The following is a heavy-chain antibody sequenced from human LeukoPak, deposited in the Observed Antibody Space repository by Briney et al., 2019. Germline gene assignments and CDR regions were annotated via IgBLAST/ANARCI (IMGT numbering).Heavy chain of an antibody. D-gene: IGHD1-26*01. Sequence: GGSLRLSCAASGFTFSSYGMHWVRQAPGKGLEWVAFIRYDGSNKYYADSVKGRFTISRDNSKNTLYLQMNSLRAEDTAVYYCARAGWWELPRSAFDIWGQGTMVTVSS. J-gene: IGHJ3*02. CDR2: IRYDGSNK. V-gene: IGHV3-30*02. CDR1: GFTFSSYG. CDR3: ARAGWWELPRSAFDI.